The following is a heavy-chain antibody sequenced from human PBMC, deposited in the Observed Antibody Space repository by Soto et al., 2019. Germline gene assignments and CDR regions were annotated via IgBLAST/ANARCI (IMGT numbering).Heavy chain of an antibody. D-gene: IGHD1-26*01. CDR3: TTDSRTTLPEIRFDY. CDR2: VRSKADGGSG. CDR1: GFPFNNAW. J-gene: IGHJ4*01. V-gene: IGHV3-15*07. Sequence: GGSLRLSCAASGFPFNNAWINWVRQVPGKGLEWVGRVRSKADGGSGDYAAPVKGRFVVSRDDSKDIVYLQMNSLKIEDTGVYYCTTDSRTTLPEIRFDYWGHGTQVTVSS.